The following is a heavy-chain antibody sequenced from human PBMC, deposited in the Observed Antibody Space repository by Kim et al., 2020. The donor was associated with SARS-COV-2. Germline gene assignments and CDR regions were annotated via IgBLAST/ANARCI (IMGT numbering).Heavy chain of an antibody. J-gene: IGHJ5*02. CDR3: ARDKGNTRFDP. CDR2: T. D-gene: IGHD1-1*01. V-gene: IGHV4-59*01. Sequence: TTSNPPLKSRVTISVDTSKNQFSLKLSSVTAADTAVYYCARDKGNTRFDPWGQGTLVTVSS.